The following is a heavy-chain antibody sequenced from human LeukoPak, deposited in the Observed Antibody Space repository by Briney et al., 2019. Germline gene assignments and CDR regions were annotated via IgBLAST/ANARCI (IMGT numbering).Heavy chain of an antibody. CDR3: ARESGIAAALDL. CDR2: INPDDKSA. CDR1: GFTFSKYW. V-gene: IGHV3-74*01. J-gene: IGHJ5*02. D-gene: IGHD6-13*01. Sequence: GGSLRLSCAASGFTFSKYWLHWLRQAPGKGLVWVSRINPDDKSASYADSVKGRFTIARDDARKTLYLQMNSLRAEDTAVYYCARESGIAAALDLWGQGTLVTVSS.